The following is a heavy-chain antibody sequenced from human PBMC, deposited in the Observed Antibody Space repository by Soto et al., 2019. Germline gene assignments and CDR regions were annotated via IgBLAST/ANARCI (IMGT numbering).Heavy chain of an antibody. V-gene: IGHV2-5*02. Sequence: ESGLAGEPTQTLTLTCTFSGFSLSTSGVGVGWIRQPPGKALEWLALIYWDDDKRYSPSLKSRLTITKDTSKNQVVLTMTNMDPVDTATYYCAHRCRDGYNLDFDYWGQGTLVTVSS. J-gene: IGHJ4*02. CDR3: AHRCRDGYNLDFDY. CDR2: IYWDDDK. D-gene: IGHD5-12*01. CDR1: GFSLSTSGVG.